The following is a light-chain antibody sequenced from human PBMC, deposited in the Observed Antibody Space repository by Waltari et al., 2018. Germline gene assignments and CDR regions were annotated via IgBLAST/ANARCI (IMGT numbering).Light chain of an antibody. J-gene: IGLJ2*01. Sequence: QSVLNQPASVSGSPGQSITISCTGTSSDIGSYKFVSWYQQHPGKAPKLLIYEVTKRPSGASDRFSGSKSGNTASLTISGLQTEDEADYYCCSYAGYSTLIFGGGTTLTVL. CDR3: CSYAGYSTLI. CDR2: EVT. CDR1: SSDIGSYKF. V-gene: IGLV2-23*02.